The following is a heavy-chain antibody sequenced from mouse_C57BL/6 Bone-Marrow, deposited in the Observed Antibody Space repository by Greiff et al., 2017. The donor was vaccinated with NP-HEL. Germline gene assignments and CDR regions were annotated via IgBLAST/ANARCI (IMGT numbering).Heavy chain of an antibody. CDR2: IYPRSGNT. CDR3: ARNDYGSGFAY. V-gene: IGHV1-81*01. CDR1: GYTFTSYG. J-gene: IGHJ3*01. D-gene: IGHD1-1*01. Sequence: VQLQQSGAELARPGASVKLSCKASGYTFTSYGISWVKQRTGQGLEWIGEIYPRSGNTYYNEKFKGKATLTADKSSSTAYMELRSLTSEDSAVYFCARNDYGSGFAYWGQGTLVTVSA.